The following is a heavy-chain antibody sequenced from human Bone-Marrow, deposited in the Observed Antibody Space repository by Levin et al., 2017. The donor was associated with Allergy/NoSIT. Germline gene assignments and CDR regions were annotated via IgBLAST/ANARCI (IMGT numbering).Heavy chain of an antibody. CDR3: TRLFGVVTFDY. CDR2: LSHSGST. V-gene: IGHV4-39*01. Sequence: PSETLSLTCTVSGASISSATYHWGWIRQPPGKGLEWIATLSHSGSTYYNPSLKSRVTTSLDTSKNQFSLSLTSLTAADTSIYYCTRLFGVVTFDYWGQGALVIVAS. D-gene: IGHD3-3*01. CDR1: GASISSATYH. J-gene: IGHJ4*02.